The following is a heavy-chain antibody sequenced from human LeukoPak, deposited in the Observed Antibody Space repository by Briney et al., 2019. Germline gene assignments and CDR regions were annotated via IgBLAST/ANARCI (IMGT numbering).Heavy chain of an antibody. J-gene: IGHJ6*02. CDR3: ARGRIAVALYYGMDV. CDR2: IGGSGGRT. Sequence: PGGSLRLSCAASGFTFDDYAMHWVRQAPGKGLEWVSGIGGSGGRTYYADSVTGRFTISRDNSKNMVYLQLNSLRAADTAVYYCARGRIAVALYYGMDVWGHGTTVTVFS. CDR1: GFTFDDYA. D-gene: IGHD6-19*01. V-gene: IGHV3-23*01.